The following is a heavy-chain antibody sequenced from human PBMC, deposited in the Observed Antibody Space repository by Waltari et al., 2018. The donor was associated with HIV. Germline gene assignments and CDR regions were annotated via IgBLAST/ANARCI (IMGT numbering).Heavy chain of an antibody. V-gene: IGHV3-21*04. CDR3: VRDHPGYVPIDY. CDR1: VFNFSPFS. J-gene: IGHJ4*02. D-gene: IGHD5-12*01. Sequence: EESGGGRVEPGGSLILSCVASVFNFSPFSMNWVRQSPGRGLEWVASVERDNKESFYAESVKGRFTISRDNNEDSLFLHMDALKVEDTATYFCVRDHPGYVPIDYWGQGTSVTV. CDR2: VERDNKES.